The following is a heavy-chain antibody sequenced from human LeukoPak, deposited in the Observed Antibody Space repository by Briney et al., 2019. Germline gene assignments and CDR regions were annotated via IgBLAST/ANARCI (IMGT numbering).Heavy chain of an antibody. D-gene: IGHD3-22*01. CDR3: AKDTTRGYYDSSGYFGAFDI. CDR2: ISGSGGST. CDR1: GFTFSSYA. Sequence: PGGSLRLSCAASGFTFSSYAMTWVRQAPGKGLEWVSAISGSGGSTYYADSVKGRFTISRDNSKNTLYLQMNSLRAEDTAVYYCAKDTTRGYYDSSGYFGAFDIWGQETMVTVSS. V-gene: IGHV3-23*01. J-gene: IGHJ3*02.